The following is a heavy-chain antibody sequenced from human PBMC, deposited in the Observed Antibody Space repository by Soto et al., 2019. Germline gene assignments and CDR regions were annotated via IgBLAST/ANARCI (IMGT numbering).Heavy chain of an antibody. CDR1: GYTFTGYY. D-gene: IGHD3-16*02. Sequence: AASVKVSCKASGYTFTGYYMHWVRQAPGQGLEWMGWINPNSGGTNYAQKFQGWVTMTRDTSISTAYMELSRLRSDDTAVYYCARGFLSSGPYYYYGMDVWGQGTTVTVSS. J-gene: IGHJ6*02. CDR3: ARGFLSSGPYYYYGMDV. CDR2: INPNSGGT. V-gene: IGHV1-2*04.